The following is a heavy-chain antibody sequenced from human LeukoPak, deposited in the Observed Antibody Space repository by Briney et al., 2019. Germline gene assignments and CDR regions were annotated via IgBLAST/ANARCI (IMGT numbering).Heavy chain of an antibody. V-gene: IGHV1-18*01. D-gene: IGHD2-15*01. CDR2: ISAYNGNT. CDR1: GYTFTTYG. CDR3: ARERWHCRVNCYSVYYYALDV. J-gene: IGHJ6*02. Sequence: ASVKVSCKPSGYTFTTYGISWVRQAPGQGLEWMGWISAYNGNTNYAQKLQGRVTMTTDASTSTAYMELRSLRSEDTAVYYCARERWHCRVNCYSVYYYALDVWGQGTTVTVSS.